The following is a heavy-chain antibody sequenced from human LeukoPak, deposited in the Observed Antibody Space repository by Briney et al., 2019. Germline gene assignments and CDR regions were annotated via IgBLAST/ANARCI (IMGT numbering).Heavy chain of an antibody. CDR2: ISYDGSNK. J-gene: IGHJ4*02. CDR1: GFTFSSYA. CDR3: ARDVVHDILTGYPTSYFDY. D-gene: IGHD3-9*01. V-gene: IGHV3-30-3*01. Sequence: GGSLRLSCAASGFTFSSYAMHWVRQAPGKGLEWVAVISYDGSNKYYADSVKGRFTISRDNSKNTLYLQMNSLRAEDTAVYYCARDVVHDILTGYPTSYFDYWGQGTLVTVSS.